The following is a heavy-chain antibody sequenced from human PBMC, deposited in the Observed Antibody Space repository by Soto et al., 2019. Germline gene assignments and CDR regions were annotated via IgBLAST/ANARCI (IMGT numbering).Heavy chain of an antibody. CDR1: GYTFTVYY. Sequence: ASVKVSCKAVGYTFTVYYIHWVRQAHGKGLEWLGWINPDTGGTDYAQKFQGWVTLTRDTSKTTAYMELSSLKSDDTAVFYCVRVVGRDGSSWYRGGYDSWGQGTRVTVSS. J-gene: IGHJ4*02. CDR3: VRVVGRDGSSWYRGGYDS. CDR2: INPDTGGT. D-gene: IGHD6-13*01. V-gene: IGHV1-2*04.